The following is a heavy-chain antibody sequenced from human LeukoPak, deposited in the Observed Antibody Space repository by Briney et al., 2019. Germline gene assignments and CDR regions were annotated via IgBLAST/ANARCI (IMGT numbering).Heavy chain of an antibody. J-gene: IGHJ6*02. CDR2: ISYDGSNK. CDR1: GFTFSSYG. D-gene: IGHD2-2*01. V-gene: IGHV3-30*18. Sequence: GGSLRLSCAASGFTFSSYGVHWVRQAPGKGLEWVAVISYDGSNKYYADSVKGRFTISRDNSKNTLYLQMNSLRAEDTAVYYCAKDPVVVVPAAMFEYYYGMDVWGQGTTVTVSS. CDR3: AKDPVVVVPAAMFEYYYGMDV.